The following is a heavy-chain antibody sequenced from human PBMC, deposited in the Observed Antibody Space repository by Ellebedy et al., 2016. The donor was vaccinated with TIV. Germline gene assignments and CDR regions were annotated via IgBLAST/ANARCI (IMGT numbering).Heavy chain of an antibody. Sequence: GGSLRLXXAASGFTFDDYAMHWVRQAPGKGLEWVSGISWNSGSIGYADSVKGRFTISRDNAKNSLYLQMNSLRAEDTALYYCAILTDWNDRSLLDYWGQGTLVTVSS. D-gene: IGHD1-1*01. CDR1: GFTFDDYA. V-gene: IGHV3-9*01. CDR2: ISWNSGSI. J-gene: IGHJ4*02. CDR3: AILTDWNDRSLLDY.